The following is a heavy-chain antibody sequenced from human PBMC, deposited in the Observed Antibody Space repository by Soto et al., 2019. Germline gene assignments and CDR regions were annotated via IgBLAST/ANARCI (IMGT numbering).Heavy chain of an antibody. CDR3: AREGSGYDAFDI. CDR1: GYTFTSYD. CDR2: RNPNRGNT. J-gene: IGHJ3*02. Sequence: QVKLVQSGAEVKKPGASVKVSCKAAGYTFTSYDINWVRQAIGQGLEWMGWRNPNRGNTGYAQKFQGRVTMTRNTSISTAYMELSSLRSEDTAVYYCAREGSGYDAFDIWGQGTMVTVSS. V-gene: IGHV1-8*01. D-gene: IGHD1-26*01.